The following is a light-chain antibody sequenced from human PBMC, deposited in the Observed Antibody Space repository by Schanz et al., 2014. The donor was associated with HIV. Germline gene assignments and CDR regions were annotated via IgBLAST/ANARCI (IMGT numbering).Light chain of an antibody. V-gene: IGKV3-20*01. CDR2: ATS. J-gene: IGKJ4*01. Sequence: EIVLTQSPGSLSLSPGGRATLSCGASQRLSSSYLAWYQQKRDQPPRLVIYATSTRAAGIPDRFSGSGSGTDFTLTISRLEPEDFAVYYCQQYHSSRGTFGGGTKVELK. CDR3: QQYHSSRGT. CDR1: QRLSSSY.